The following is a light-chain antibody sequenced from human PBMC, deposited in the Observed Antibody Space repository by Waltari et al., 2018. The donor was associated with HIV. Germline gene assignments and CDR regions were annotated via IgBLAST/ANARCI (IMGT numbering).Light chain of an antibody. J-gene: IGLJ3*02. CDR2: QTT. CDR3: QAWDSSTGWV. CDR1: RLGNTY. Sequence: SFELTQPPSVSVSPGQTASIACSGDRLGNTYSSWYQQRPGQSPVLVIYQTTKRPSGIPERSSGSRSGNTATLTISGTQDVDEADYYCQAWDSSTGWVFGGGTKLTVL. V-gene: IGLV3-1*01.